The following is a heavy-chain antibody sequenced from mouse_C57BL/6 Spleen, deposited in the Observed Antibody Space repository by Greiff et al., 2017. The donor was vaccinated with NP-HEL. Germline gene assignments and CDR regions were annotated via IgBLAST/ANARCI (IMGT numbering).Heavy chain of an antibody. J-gene: IGHJ1*03. CDR1: GYTFTSYW. Sequence: QVQLQQPGTELVKPGASVKLSCKASGYTFTSYWMHWVKQRPGQGLEWIGNINPSNGGTNYNEKFKSKATLTVDKSSSTAYMQLSSLTSEDSAVYYCAREGPHGWFYWYFDVWGTGTTVTVSS. CDR3: AREGPHGWFYWYFDV. V-gene: IGHV1-53*01. D-gene: IGHD1-1*01. CDR2: INPSNGGT.